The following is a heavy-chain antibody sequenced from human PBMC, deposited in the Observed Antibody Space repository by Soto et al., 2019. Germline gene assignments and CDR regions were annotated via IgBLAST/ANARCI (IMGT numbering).Heavy chain of an antibody. Sequence: QITLKESGPTLVKPTQTLTLTCTFSGFSLSTGGVGVGWIRHPPGKALEWLALIYWDDDKRYSPSLKSRLTITKDTSKNQVVLTMTNMDPVDTATYYCAHSRCGGYCLQSYSSHYYFGMDVWGQGTTVTVSS. D-gene: IGHD2-21*02. J-gene: IGHJ6*02. V-gene: IGHV2-5*02. CDR3: AHSRCGGYCLQSYSSHYYFGMDV. CDR1: GFSLSTGGVG. CDR2: IYWDDDK.